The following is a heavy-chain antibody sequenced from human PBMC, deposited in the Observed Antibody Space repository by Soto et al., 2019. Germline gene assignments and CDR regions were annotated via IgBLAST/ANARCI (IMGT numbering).Heavy chain of an antibody. Sequence: QVQLVQSAAEVKKPGASVRVSCKASGYTFIRYGIAWVRQAPGQGLEWMGWISPYNDYTIYAQKLQGRVTMTADTSTRTVYMELSGLKSDDTAVYSCARGGYYDNTWGKLSHYGLDVWGQGTSVTVCS. CDR2: ISPYNDYT. CDR1: GYTFIRYG. D-gene: IGHD3-16*01. J-gene: IGHJ6*02. CDR3: ARGGYYDNTWGKLSHYGLDV. V-gene: IGHV1-18*01.